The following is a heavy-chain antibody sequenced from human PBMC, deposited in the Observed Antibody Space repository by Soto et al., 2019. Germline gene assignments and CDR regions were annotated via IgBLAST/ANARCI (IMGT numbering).Heavy chain of an antibody. Sequence: QVQLVESGGGLVKPGGSLRLSCAASGLTFSDYYMSWVRQAPGKGLEWVSYITSSGGYTKYADSVQGRFTISRDNAKNALYLQMNSLRAEDTAVYYCARELDGIDVWGQGTTVTVSS. CDR1: GLTFSDYY. CDR2: ITSSGGYT. CDR3: ARELDGIDV. V-gene: IGHV3-11*05. J-gene: IGHJ6*02.